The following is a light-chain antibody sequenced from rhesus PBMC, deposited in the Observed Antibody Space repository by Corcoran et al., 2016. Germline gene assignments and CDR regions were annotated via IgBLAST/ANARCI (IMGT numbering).Light chain of an antibody. CDR1: SSDIGGYND. CDR3: CSYRSGSTYI. CDR2: DCS. J-gene: IGLJ1*01. Sequence: QAALTQPPSVSKSLGQSVTISCAGTSSDIGGYNDVSWYQQHPGTAPRLLIYDCSKRPSGVSDRVSGSKSGNTASLTISGLQAEDEADYHCCSYRSGSTYIFGVGTRLTVL. V-gene: IGLV2S9*01.